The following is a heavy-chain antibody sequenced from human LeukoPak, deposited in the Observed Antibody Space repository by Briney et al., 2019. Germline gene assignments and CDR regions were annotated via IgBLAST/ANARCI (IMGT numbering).Heavy chain of an antibody. CDR1: GLTFSNYA. CDR3: AKEAHFVVLPAALGY. J-gene: IGHJ4*02. Sequence: GGSLRLSCAASGLTFSNYAMHWVRQPPGKGLEWVAAISGSGGSNYYAYPLKGRFTISRDTSKNTLYLQMTGLRAADTALYYCAKEAHFVVLPAALGYWGQGTLVTVSS. V-gene: IGHV3-23*01. CDR2: ISGSGGSN. D-gene: IGHD2-2*01.